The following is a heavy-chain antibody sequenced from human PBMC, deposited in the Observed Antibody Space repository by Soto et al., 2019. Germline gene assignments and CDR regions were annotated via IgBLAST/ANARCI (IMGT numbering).Heavy chain of an antibody. J-gene: IGHJ5*02. Sequence: QLQLQESGPGLVKPSETLSLTCTVYGGYISSSSYYWGWIRQPPGKGLEWIGSIYYSGSTYYNPSLKSRVTISVDTSKNQFSLKLISVTAADTAVYYCASPKIAFYNLFDPWGQGTLVTVSS. CDR2: IYYSGST. V-gene: IGHV4-39*01. CDR3: ASPKIAFYNLFDP. CDR1: GGYISSSSYY. D-gene: IGHD3-3*02.